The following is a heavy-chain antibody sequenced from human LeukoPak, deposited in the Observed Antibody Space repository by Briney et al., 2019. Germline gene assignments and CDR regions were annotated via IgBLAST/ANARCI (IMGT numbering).Heavy chain of an antibody. CDR2: IHTSGTT. Sequence: SETLSLTCTVSGGSISSGSYYWSWIRQPAGQGLEWIGRIHTSGTTNYNPSLKSRVTISLDTSKNQFSLRLYSVTAADTAVYYCARRDSSGYYDWFDPWGQGTLVTVSS. J-gene: IGHJ5*02. CDR3: ARRDSSGYYDWFDP. CDR1: GGSISSGSYY. V-gene: IGHV4-61*02. D-gene: IGHD3-22*01.